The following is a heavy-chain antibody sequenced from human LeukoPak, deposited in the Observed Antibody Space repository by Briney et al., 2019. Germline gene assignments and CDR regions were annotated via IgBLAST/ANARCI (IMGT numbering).Heavy chain of an antibody. CDR2: INHSGST. J-gene: IGHJ2*01. V-gene: IGHV4-34*01. D-gene: IGHD2-2*01. CDR3: ARSRIDGCSSTSCYSGYFDL. Sequence: SETLSLTCAVYGGSFSGYYWSWIRQPPGKGLEWIGEINHSGSTNYNPSLKSRVTISVDTSKNQFSLKLSSVTAADTAVYYCARSRIDGCSSTSCYSGYFDLWGRGTLVTVSS. CDR1: GGSFSGYY.